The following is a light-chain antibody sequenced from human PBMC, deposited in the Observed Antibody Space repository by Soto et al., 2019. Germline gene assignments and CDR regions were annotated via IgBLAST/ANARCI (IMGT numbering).Light chain of an antibody. J-gene: IGKJ1*01. CDR1: QSVNID. CDR2: CAS. CDR3: QHYNNWPPWT. V-gene: IGKV3-15*01. Sequence: EIVMTQSPATLSVSPGERATLSCRASQSVNIDLAWYQQKPGQAPRLLIYCASTRATGIPARFSGSGSGTEFTLTISSLQSEDFAVYYCQHYNNWPPWTFGQGTKVEIK.